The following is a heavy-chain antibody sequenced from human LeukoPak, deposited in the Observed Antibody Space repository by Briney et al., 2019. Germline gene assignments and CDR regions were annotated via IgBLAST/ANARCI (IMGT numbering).Heavy chain of an antibody. Sequence: GESLKISCKGSGYRFATYWIGWVRQVPGEGLEWMGIIYPGDSDTRYSPSFQGHITISADKSISTAYLQWSSLKASDTGMYYCATYLKTKYYFDYWGQGTLVTVSS. J-gene: IGHJ4*02. CDR2: IYPGDSDT. D-gene: IGHD1-1*01. CDR3: ATYLKTKYYFDY. CDR1: GYRFATYW. V-gene: IGHV5-51*01.